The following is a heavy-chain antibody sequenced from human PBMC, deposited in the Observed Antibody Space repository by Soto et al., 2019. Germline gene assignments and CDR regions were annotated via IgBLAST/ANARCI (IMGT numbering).Heavy chain of an antibody. D-gene: IGHD6-19*01. CDR1: GGFIRTNNW. Sequence: QVQLQESGPGLVKPSETLSLTCRVSGGFIRTNNWWSWVRQPPGQGLEWIGEIHHIGNTNYRPSLKSRITISVDKDKNELSLRLYSMTAADTAIYYCARDQDSGWGLDYWGHGTLVIVSS. CDR2: IHHIGNT. J-gene: IGHJ4*01. V-gene: IGHV4-4*02. CDR3: ARDQDSGWGLDY.